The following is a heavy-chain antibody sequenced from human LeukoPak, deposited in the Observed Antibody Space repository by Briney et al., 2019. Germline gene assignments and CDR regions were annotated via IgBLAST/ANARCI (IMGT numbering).Heavy chain of an antibody. CDR1: GYTFTPYA. V-gene: IGHV7-4-1*02. Sequence: ASVKVSCKASGYTFTPYAMNWVRQAPGQGLEWMGYINTAVGNPTYAQEFTGQFLFSVDTSISTAYLQSTNLTAEDTALYYRASRTYSYGLSPWGQGTLVTVS. J-gene: IGHJ5*02. CDR3: ASRTYSYGLSP. CDR2: INTAVGNP. D-gene: IGHD2-15*01.